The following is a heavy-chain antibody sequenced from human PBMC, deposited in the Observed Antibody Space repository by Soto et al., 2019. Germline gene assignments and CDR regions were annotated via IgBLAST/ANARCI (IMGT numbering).Heavy chain of an antibody. Sequence: QVQLQESGPGLVKPSQTLSLTCTVSGGSISSGGYYWSWIRQHPGKGLEWIGYIYYSGSTHYNPSLNSRLTVSVDTSENQLSLRLSSVTAADTAVYYCARARWGTDDTWIQVTTESYYYHMDVWGKGTTVSVSS. V-gene: IGHV4-31*03. J-gene: IGHJ6*03. CDR2: IYYSGST. CDR3: ARARWGTDDTWIQVTTESYYYHMDV. CDR1: GGSISSGGYY. D-gene: IGHD5-18*01.